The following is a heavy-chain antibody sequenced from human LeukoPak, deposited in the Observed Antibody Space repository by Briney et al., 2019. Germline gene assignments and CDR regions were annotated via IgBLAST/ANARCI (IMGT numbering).Heavy chain of an antibody. CDR2: IRSKTDGGTT. CDR1: EFTFKNAW. D-gene: IGHD1-1*01. J-gene: IGHJ4*02. Sequence: GGSLRLSCAASEFTFKNAWMNWARQAPGKGLEWVGRIRSKTDGGTTDYAAPVRGRFTISRDDSKNMLYLQMNSLKTEDTAVYYCSTGLIPTTGYYWGQGTLVAVSS. CDR3: STGLIPTTGYY. V-gene: IGHV3-15*01.